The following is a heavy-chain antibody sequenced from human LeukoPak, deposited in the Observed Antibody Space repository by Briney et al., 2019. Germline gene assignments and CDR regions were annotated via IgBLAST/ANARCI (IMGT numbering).Heavy chain of an antibody. CDR1: GYTFTSYA. Sequence: ASVKVSCKASGYTFTSYAMNWVRQAPGQGLEWMGWINTNTGNPTYAQGFTGRFVFSLDTSVSTAYLQISSLKAEDTAVYYCARAPPGSGWYNWFDPWGQGTLVAVSS. J-gene: IGHJ5*02. CDR3: ARAPPGSGWYNWFDP. CDR2: INTNTGNP. D-gene: IGHD6-19*01. V-gene: IGHV7-4-1*02.